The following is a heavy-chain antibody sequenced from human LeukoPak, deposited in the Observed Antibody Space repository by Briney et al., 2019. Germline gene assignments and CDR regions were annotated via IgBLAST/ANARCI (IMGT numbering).Heavy chain of an antibody. J-gene: IGHJ6*02. CDR2: IIPIFGTA. V-gene: IGHV1-69*05. Sequence: SVKVSCKASGGTFSSYAISWVRQAPGQGLEWTGGIIPIFGTANYAQKFQGRVTITTDESTSTAYMELSSLRSEDTAVYYCARDLGQLWFGEPSPQGMDVWGQGTTVTVSS. D-gene: IGHD3-10*01. CDR1: GGTFSSYA. CDR3: ARDLGQLWFGEPSPQGMDV.